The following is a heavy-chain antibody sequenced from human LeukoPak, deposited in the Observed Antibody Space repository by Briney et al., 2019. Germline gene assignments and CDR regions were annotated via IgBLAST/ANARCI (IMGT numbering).Heavy chain of an antibody. J-gene: IGHJ4*02. CDR3: AKDMQTWPRFPDY. CDR2: ISDSGSTA. D-gene: IGHD5-12*01. CDR1: GFSFSNYA. Sequence: GGSLRLSYGASGFSFSNYAMTWVRQAPGKGLEWVSGISDSGSTAFYADSVKGRFTSSRDNPKNTLYLQINSLRAEDTAVYYCAKDMQTWPRFPDYWGQGTLVTISS. V-gene: IGHV3-23*01.